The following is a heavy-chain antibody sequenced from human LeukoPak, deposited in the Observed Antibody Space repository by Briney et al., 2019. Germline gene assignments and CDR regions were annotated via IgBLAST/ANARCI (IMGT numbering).Heavy chain of an antibody. CDR3: ARGGVVMGDCGGDCYAFDI. CDR2: MNPNSGNT. J-gene: IGHJ3*02. V-gene: IGHV1-8*01. D-gene: IGHD2-21*02. CDR1: GYTFTSYD. Sequence: ASVKVSCKASGYTFTSYDINWVRQATGQGLEWMGWMNPNSGNTGYAQKFQGRVTMTRNTSISTAYMELSSLRSEDTAVYYCARGGVVMGDCGGDCYAFDIWGQGTMVTVSS.